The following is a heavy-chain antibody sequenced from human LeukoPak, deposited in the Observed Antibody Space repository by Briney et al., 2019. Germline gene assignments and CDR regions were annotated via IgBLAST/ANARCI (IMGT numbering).Heavy chain of an antibody. CDR2: IYHSGST. J-gene: IGHJ4*02. CDR1: GGSISSGGYS. CDR3: ARGEWELSY. Sequence: SETLSLTCAVSGGSISSGGYSWSWIRQPPGKGLEWIGYIYHSGSTYYNPSLKSRVTISVDRSKNQFSLELTSVTAADTAVYYCARGEWELSYWGQGTLVTVSS. D-gene: IGHD1-26*01. V-gene: IGHV4-30-2*01.